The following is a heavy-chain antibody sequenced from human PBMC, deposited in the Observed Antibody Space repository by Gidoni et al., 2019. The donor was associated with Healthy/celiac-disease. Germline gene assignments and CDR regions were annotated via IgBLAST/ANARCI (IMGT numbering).Heavy chain of an antibody. CDR1: GGSFSGYY. V-gene: IGHV4-34*01. J-gene: IGHJ4*02. CDR3: ARYDFWSGYGY. Sequence: QVQLQQWGAGLLKPSETLSLTCAVYGGSFSGYYWSWIRQPPGKWLEWIGEINHSGSTNYNPSLKSRVTISVDTSKNQFSLKLSSVTAADTAVYYCARYDFWSGYGYWGQGTLVTVSS. CDR2: INHSGST. D-gene: IGHD3-3*01.